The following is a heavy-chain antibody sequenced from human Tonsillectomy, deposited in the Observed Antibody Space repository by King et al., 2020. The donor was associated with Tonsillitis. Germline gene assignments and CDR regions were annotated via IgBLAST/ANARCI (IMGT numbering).Heavy chain of an antibody. CDR1: VGSFSDYY. CDR3: ARYEYIRSSIFDY. CDR2: INHSGTT. J-gene: IGHJ4*02. Sequence: VQLQQWGAGLLKPSETLSLTCAVYVGSFSDYYWSWIRQAPGKGLEWIGEINHSGTTNYNPALKSRVSISVDTSKKQFSLSLRYVTAADTAVYYCARYEYIRSSIFDYWGRGTLVTVSS. D-gene: IGHD6-6*01. V-gene: IGHV4-34*01.